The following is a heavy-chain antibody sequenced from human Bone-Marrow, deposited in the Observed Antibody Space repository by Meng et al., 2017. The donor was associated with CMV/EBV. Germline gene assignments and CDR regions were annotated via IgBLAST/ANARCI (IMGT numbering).Heavy chain of an antibody. CDR1: GFTFSSYS. J-gene: IGHJ4*02. CDR3: ARDYRDGEQLVRFSPFDY. D-gene: IGHD6-6*01. CDR2: ISSSSSYI. Sequence: GESLKISCAASGFTFSSYSMNWVRQAPGKGLEWVSSISSSSSYIYYADSVKGRFTISRDNAKNSLYLQMNSLRAEDTAVYYCARDYRDGEQLVRFSPFDYWGQGTLVTVSS. V-gene: IGHV3-21*01.